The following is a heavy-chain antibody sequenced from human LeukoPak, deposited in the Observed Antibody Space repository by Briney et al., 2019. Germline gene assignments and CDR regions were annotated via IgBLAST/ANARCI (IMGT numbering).Heavy chain of an antibody. Sequence: SETLSLTCTVSGGSISSYYWSWIRQPPGKGLEWIGYIYHSGSTNYNPSLKSRVTISVDTSKNQFSLKLSSVTAADTAVYYCARQANYDILTGYYLFDYWGQGTLVTVSS. CDR3: ARQANYDILTGYYLFDY. CDR2: IYHSGST. J-gene: IGHJ4*02. V-gene: IGHV4-59*08. CDR1: GGSISSYY. D-gene: IGHD3-9*01.